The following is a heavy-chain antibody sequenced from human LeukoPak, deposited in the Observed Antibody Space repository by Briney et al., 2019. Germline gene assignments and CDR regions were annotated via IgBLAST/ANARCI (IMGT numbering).Heavy chain of an antibody. CDR1: GGSFSGYY. J-gene: IGHJ6*02. Sequence: SETLSLTCAVYGGSFSGYYWSWIRQPPGKGLEWIGEINHSGSTNYNPSLKSRVTISVDTSKNQFSLKLSSVTAEDTAVYYCAKDLDDQPLYYYGVDVWGQGTTVTVSS. V-gene: IGHV4-34*01. CDR3: AKDLDDQPLYYYGVDV. CDR2: INHSGST. D-gene: IGHD2-2*01.